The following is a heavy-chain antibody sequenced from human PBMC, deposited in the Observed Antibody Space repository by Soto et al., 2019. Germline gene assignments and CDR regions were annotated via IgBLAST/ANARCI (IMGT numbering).Heavy chain of an antibody. D-gene: IGHD1-1*01. CDR2: ISAHNGNT. CDR3: VRGRYGAD. Sequence: QVHLVQSGAEVKKPGASVKVSCKGSGYAFTTYGITWVRQAPGQGLEWMGWISAHNGNTNYAQKLQGRVTVTRDTTTRSAYMELRGLRSEDTAVYYCVRGRYGADWGQGALVTVAS. CDR1: GYAFTTYG. J-gene: IGHJ4*02. V-gene: IGHV1-18*01.